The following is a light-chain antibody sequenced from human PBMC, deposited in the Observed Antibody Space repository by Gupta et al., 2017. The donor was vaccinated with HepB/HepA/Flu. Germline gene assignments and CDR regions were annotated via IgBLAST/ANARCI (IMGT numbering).Light chain of an antibody. Sequence: QSALTQPASVSGSPGQSITISCTGTSSDVGGYNDVSWYQQHPGKAPKLMIYEVSNRPSGVSNRFSGSKSGNTASLTIXGXQAEDEXDYYCSSYTSSSTLCVFGGGTKLTVL. CDR1: SSDVGGYND. CDR3: SSYTSSSTLCV. V-gene: IGLV2-14*01. J-gene: IGLJ2*01. CDR2: EVS.